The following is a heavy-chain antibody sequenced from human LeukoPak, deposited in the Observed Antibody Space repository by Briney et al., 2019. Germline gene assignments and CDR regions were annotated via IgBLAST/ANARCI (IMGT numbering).Heavy chain of an antibody. CDR1: GGSVSSNY. D-gene: IGHD3-22*01. J-gene: IGHJ3*02. Sequence: SETLSLTCTVSGGSVSSNYWSWIRQPPGKGLEWIGYIYYSGTTKYNPSLKSRVTISVDTSKTQFSLKLSSVTAADTAVYYCARQPYYYYDSSGYENDAFDIWGQGTMVTVSS. CDR2: IYYSGTT. CDR3: ARQPYYYYDSSGYENDAFDI. V-gene: IGHV4-59*08.